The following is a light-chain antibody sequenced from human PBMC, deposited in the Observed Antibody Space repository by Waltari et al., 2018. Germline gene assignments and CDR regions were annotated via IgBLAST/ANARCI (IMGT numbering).Light chain of an antibody. J-gene: IGKJ1*01. CDR1: QSVSSSY. V-gene: IGKV3-20*01. CDR2: GAS. CDR3: QQYGSAPRT. Sequence: IVLTQSPGTLSLSPGESAPFSCRASQSVSSSYLAWYQQKPGQPLRLLIYGASSRATGIADRFSGSGSGTDFTLTVSRLEPEDFAVYYCQQYGSAPRTFGQGTKVEIK.